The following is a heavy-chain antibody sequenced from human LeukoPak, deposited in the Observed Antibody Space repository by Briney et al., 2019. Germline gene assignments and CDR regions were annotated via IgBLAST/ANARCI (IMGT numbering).Heavy chain of an antibody. CDR1: GFTFGDFS. D-gene: IGHD3-10*01. CDR2: ISNDGKNK. V-gene: IGHV3-30*04. J-gene: IGHJ3*02. CDR3: ARDDISRTYYRPAFDT. Sequence: AGGSLRLSCAASGFTFGDFSMHWVRQAPGKGLEWVAVISNDGKNKHYADSVKGRFTISRDNSRNTLYVQMTSLRVDDMAVYYCARDDISRTYYRPAFDTWGQGTLVTVSS.